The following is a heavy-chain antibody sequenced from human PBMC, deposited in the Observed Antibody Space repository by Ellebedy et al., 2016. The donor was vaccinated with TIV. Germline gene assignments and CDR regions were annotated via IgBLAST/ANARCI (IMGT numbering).Heavy chain of an antibody. CDR1: GYTFTGYY. J-gene: IGHJ4*02. Sequence: ASVKVSCXASGYTFTGYYMHWVRQAPGQGLEWMGWINPNSGGTNYAQKFQGRVTMTRDTSISTAYMELSRLRSDDTAVYYCARVSDIGSSGSFDYWGQGTLVTVSS. V-gene: IGHV1-2*02. CDR3: ARVSDIGSSGSFDY. D-gene: IGHD3-22*01. CDR2: INPNSGGT.